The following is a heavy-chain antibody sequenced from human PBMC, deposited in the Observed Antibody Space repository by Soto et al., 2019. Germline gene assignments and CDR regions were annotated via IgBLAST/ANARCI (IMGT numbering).Heavy chain of an antibody. V-gene: IGHV1-69*01. Sequence: QVQLVQSGAEVKKPGSSVKVSCKASGGTFSSYAISWVRQAPGQGLEWMGGIIPIFGTASYAQKFQGRVTITADESTSTAYMELSSLRSEDTAVYYCARGPLYCSGGSCHYYYYGMDVWGQGTTVTVSS. J-gene: IGHJ6*02. CDR2: IIPIFGTA. CDR1: GGTFSSYA. D-gene: IGHD2-15*01. CDR3: ARGPLYCSGGSCHYYYYGMDV.